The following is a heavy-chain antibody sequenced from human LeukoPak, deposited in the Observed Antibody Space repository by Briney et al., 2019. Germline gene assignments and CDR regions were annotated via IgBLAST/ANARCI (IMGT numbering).Heavy chain of an antibody. J-gene: IGHJ4*02. CDR1: GFTFSNAW. V-gene: IGHV3-15*01. CDR2: IKSKTDGGTT. D-gene: IGHD3-3*01. CDR3: TTGYHYDFWSGSVYFDY. Sequence: GGSLRLSCAASGFTFSNAWMSWVRQAPGKGLEWVGRIKSKTDGGTTYYAAPVKGRFTISRDESKNTLYLQMNSLKTEDTAVYYCTTGYHYDFWSGSVYFDYWGQGTLVTVSS.